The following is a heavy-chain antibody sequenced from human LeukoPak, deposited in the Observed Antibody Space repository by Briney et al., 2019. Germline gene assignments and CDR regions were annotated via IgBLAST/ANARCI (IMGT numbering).Heavy chain of an antibody. CDR3: SREKHRRDTGTNRPSTFAFDI. V-gene: IGHV6-1*01. J-gene: IGHJ3*02. Sequence: SQTLSLTCAISGDSVSSNSAAWNWIRQSPSRGLEWLGRTYYRSKWYNDYAVSVKSRITINPDTSKNQFSLQLNSVTPEDTAVYYCSREKHRRDTGTNRPSTFAFDIWGQGTMVTVSS. CDR2: TYYRSKWYN. D-gene: IGHD5-18*01. CDR1: GDSVSSNSAA.